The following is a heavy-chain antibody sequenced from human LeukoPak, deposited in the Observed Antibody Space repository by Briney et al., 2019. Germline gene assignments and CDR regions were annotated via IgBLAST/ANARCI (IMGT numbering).Heavy chain of an antibody. D-gene: IGHD6-6*01. CDR3: ARAKNDEYYYYGMDV. CDR1: GASISSHY. CDR2: IHYSGST. V-gene: IGHV4-59*11. J-gene: IGHJ6*02. Sequence: SETLSLTCSVSGASISSHYWSWIRQPPGKGLEWIGYIHYSGSTNCNPSLKSRVTISLDTSKSQFSLKLSSVTAADTAVYYCARAKNDEYYYYGMDVWGQGTTVTVSS.